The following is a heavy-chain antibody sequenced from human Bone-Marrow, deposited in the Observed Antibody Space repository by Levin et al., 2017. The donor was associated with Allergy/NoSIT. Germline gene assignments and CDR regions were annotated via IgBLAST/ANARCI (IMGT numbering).Heavy chain of an antibody. CDR3: AREGVDPAMAEY. J-gene: IGHJ4*02. CDR1: GGSFSSYA. Sequence: ASVKVSCKTSGGSFSSYALSWVRQAPGQGLEWMGGIVPLFGTATSAQKFQDRVTITADISTSTAFMELSRLRLEDTAVYYCAREGVDPAMAEYWGQGTLVRVSS. D-gene: IGHD5-18*01. CDR2: IVPLFGTA. V-gene: IGHV1-69*06.